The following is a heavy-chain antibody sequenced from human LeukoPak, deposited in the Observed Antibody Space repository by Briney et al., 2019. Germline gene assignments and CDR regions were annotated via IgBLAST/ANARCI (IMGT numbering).Heavy chain of an antibody. Sequence: PSETLSLTCAVYGGSFSGYYWSWIRQPPGKGLEWIGEINHSGSTYYNPSLKSRVTISVDTSKNQFSLKLSSVTAADTAVYYCARHRTAVEPYFDYWGQGTLVTVSS. CDR3: ARHRTAVEPYFDY. CDR1: GGSFSGYY. J-gene: IGHJ4*02. V-gene: IGHV4-34*01. CDR2: INHSGST. D-gene: IGHD6-19*01.